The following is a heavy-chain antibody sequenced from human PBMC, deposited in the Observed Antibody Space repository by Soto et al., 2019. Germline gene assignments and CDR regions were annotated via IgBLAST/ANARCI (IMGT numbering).Heavy chain of an antibody. J-gene: IGHJ6*02. Sequence: PGGSLRLSCAASGFTLSDDCMHWARQAPGKGLVWVSRISNDGSNTDYADSVKGRFTISRDNAKNTVHLQMNSLRAEDTAVYYCAGGKVVAEAGGRAISVRVDAWGQGTMVTVSS. V-gene: IGHV3-74*01. CDR3: AGGKVVAEAGGRAISVRVDA. D-gene: IGHD6-13*01. CDR1: GFTLSDDC. CDR2: ISNDGSNT.